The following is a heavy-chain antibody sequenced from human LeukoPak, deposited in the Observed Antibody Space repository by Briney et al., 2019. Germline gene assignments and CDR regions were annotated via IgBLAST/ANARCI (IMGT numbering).Heavy chain of an antibody. Sequence: PSETLSLTCAVYGGSFSGFYWSWIRQPPGKGLEWIGEISHGGTTNYNPSLKSRVTISIDTSRNQFSLRLTSVTAADTAMYYCASSPRRKSSFYVWGQGTLVTVSS. D-gene: IGHD2-2*01. J-gene: IGHJ4*02. V-gene: IGHV4-34*01. CDR2: ISHGGTT. CDR3: ASSPRRKSSFYV. CDR1: GGSFSGFY.